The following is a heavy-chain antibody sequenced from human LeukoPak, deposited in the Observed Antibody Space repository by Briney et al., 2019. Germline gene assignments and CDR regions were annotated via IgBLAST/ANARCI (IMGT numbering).Heavy chain of an antibody. CDR2: IHRSGST. D-gene: IGHD3-10*01. CDR1: GGSISNYY. J-gene: IGHJ6*03. V-gene: IGHV4-4*07. Sequence: SETLSLTCTVSGGSISNYYWSWIRQPAGKGLECIGRIHRSGSTDYNPSLKSRVTMPVDTSKNQFSLTLSSVTAADTAVYYCARVFDSGSQAYFYYMDVWGKGTTVTISS. CDR3: ARVFDSGSQAYFYYMDV.